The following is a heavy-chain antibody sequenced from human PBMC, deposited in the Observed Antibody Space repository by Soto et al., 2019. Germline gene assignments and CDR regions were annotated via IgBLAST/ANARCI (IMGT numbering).Heavy chain of an antibody. CDR3: AYSTGWYRHDV. D-gene: IGHD6-19*01. V-gene: IGHV4-4*02. J-gene: IGHJ3*01. CDR2: IFHSGDT. Sequence: QVQLQESGPGLVKPSGTLSLTCAVSGDSISNSRWWTWVRQPPGKGLEWIGDIFHSGDTNYNPSLKRGVFISVDKSQNQFSLKGSSVTAADTAVYYCAYSTGWYRHDVWGQGTLVTVSS. CDR1: GDSISNSRW.